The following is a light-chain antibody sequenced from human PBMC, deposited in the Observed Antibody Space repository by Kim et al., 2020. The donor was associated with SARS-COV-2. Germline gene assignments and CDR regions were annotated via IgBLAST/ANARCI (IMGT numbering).Light chain of an antibody. J-gene: IGKJ2*01. V-gene: IGKV3-20*01. CDR1: RSVSSSY. CDR2: GSS. CDR3: QQYGSSPT. Sequence: EIVLTQFLGKLSLSPGERATLSCRASRSVSSSYLGWYQQKVGQAPRLLIYGSSNRATGIPDRFSGSGSGTDFTLTISRLEPEDFAVYFCQQYGSSPTFGQGTKLEI.